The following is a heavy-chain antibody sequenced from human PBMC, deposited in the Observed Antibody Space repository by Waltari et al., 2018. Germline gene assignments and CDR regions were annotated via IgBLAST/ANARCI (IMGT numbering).Heavy chain of an antibody. CDR3: ARVLRMGDLPHLS. V-gene: IGHV3-23*01. J-gene: IGHJ5*02. CDR1: GFPVNNYA. D-gene: IGHD3-16*01. CDR2: ISAGGATT. Sequence: EMQQLESGGGLVQPGGSLRLPCATSGFPVNNYAMNWVRQAPGKGLEWVSAISAGGATTYYADSMKGRFTISRDNSKNTLYLQMNSLRAEDTAVYYCARVLRMGDLPHLSWGQGTLVTVSS.